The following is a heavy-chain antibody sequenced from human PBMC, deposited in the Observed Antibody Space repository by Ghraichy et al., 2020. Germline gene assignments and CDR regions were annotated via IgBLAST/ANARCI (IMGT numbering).Heavy chain of an antibody. CDR3: ARDRRDNNDCSGSLRN. CDR2: IYYRGTT. J-gene: IGHJ4*02. Sequence: SDTLSLTCTVSDDSVSSGTYYWSWIRQPPGKGLEWIGYIYYRGTTTYTPSLNSLVAISEDTSTNQFSLWLSSVTAADPAVSYCARDRRDNNDCSGSLRNWGQGTLVTVSS. D-gene: IGHD3-22*01. V-gene: IGHV4-61*01. CDR1: DDSVSSGTYY.